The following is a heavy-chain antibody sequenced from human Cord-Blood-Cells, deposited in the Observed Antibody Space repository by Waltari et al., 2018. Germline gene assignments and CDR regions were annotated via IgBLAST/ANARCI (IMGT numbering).Heavy chain of an antibody. V-gene: IGHV4-38-2*02. CDR3: ARVGGFGSGSYYFDY. CDR2: SYHSGAT. J-gene: IGHJ4*02. D-gene: IGHD3-10*01. Sequence: QVQLQESGPGLVKPSETLSLTCTVSGYTISSGYYWGWIRQPPGKGLEWIGSSYHSGATYYHPSRKGRVSISVDTPNNQFSLKLSSVTAADTAVYYGARVGGFGSGSYYFDYWVQGTLVTVSS. CDR1: GYTISSGYY.